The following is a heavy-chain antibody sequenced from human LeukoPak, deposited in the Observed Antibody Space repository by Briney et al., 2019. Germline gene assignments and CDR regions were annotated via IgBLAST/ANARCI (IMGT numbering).Heavy chain of an antibody. D-gene: IGHD6-25*01. CDR1: GYTLVTYC. J-gene: IGHJ4*02. CDR3: ARRAANSPWHYFEY. Sequence: GESRPSSAKCPGYTLVTYCGGWVRQMPGKGLEWMGIIYPGDSDTRYSPSFQGQVSISADKSFSTAYLQWSSLKASDTAMYYCARRAANSPWHYFEYWGQGTLVTVSS. CDR2: IYPGDSDT. V-gene: IGHV5-51*01.